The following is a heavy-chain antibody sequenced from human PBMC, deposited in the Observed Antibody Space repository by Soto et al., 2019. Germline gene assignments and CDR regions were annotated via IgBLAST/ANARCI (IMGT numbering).Heavy chain of an antibody. CDR1: GFTFSSYG. V-gene: IGHV3-30*03. D-gene: IGHD3-10*01. CDR2: ISYDGSNK. CDR3: APWFGAFDY. J-gene: IGHJ4*02. Sequence: QVQLVESGGGVVQPGRSLRLSCAASGFTFSSYGMHWVRQAPGKGLEWVAVISYDGSNKYYADSVKGRFTTSRDNSKNPLYLQMTRLRAEATAVYYCAPWFGAFDYWGQGTLVTVSS.